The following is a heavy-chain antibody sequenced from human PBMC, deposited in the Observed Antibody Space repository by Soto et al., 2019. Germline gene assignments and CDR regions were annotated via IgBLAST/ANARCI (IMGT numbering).Heavy chain of an antibody. CDR1: GGTFSSYA. V-gene: IGHV1-69*01. CDR2: IIPIFGTA. J-gene: IGHJ6*02. CDR3: ARKVVGATRGYYYYGMDV. D-gene: IGHD1-26*01. Sequence: QVQLVQSGAEVKKPGSSVKVSCTASGGTFSSYAISWVRQAPGQGLEWMGGIIPIFGTANYAQKFQGRVTITADESTSTAYMELSSLRSEDTAVYYCARKVVGATRGYYYYGMDVWGQGTTVTVSS.